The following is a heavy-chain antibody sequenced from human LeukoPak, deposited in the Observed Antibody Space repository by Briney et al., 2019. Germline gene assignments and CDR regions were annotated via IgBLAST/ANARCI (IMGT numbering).Heavy chain of an antibody. D-gene: IGHD4-23*01. Sequence: SETLSLTCAVSGGSISSGGYSWSWIRQPPGKGLEWIGYIYHSGSTHYNPSLKSRVTISVDRSKNQFSLKLSSVTAADTAVYYCARARVVTAYYFDYWGQGTLVTVSS. CDR1: GGSISSGGYS. CDR3: ARARVVTAYYFDY. V-gene: IGHV4-30-2*01. CDR2: IYHSGST. J-gene: IGHJ4*02.